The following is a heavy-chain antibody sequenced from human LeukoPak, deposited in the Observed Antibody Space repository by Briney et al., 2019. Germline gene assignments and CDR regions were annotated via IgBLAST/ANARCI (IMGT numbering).Heavy chain of an antibody. CDR1: GFTFSSYA. J-gene: IGHJ4*02. V-gene: IGHV3-23*01. CDR2: ISGSGGST. D-gene: IGHD3-22*01. Sequence: PGGSLRLSCAASGFTFSSYAMSWVRQAPGKGVEWVSAISGSGGSTYYADSVKGRFTISRDNSKNTLYLQMNSLRAEDTAVYYCAKDMYYYDSSGYSGIDYWGQGTLVTVSS. CDR3: AKDMYYYDSSGYSGIDY.